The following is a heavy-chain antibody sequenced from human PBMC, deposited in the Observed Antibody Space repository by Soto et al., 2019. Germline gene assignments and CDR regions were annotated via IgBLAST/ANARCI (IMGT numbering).Heavy chain of an antibody. Sequence: GGSLRLSCTASGFTFISYAMSWVRQAPGKGLEWVSSISGNGGSRYYADSVKGRFTISRDNPKNTLYLQMKSLRAEDTAVYYCAKDRSGRPFDYWGQGTLVTVSS. CDR2: ISGNGGSR. CDR1: GFTFISYA. CDR3: AKDRSGRPFDY. D-gene: IGHD1-26*01. J-gene: IGHJ4*02. V-gene: IGHV3-23*01.